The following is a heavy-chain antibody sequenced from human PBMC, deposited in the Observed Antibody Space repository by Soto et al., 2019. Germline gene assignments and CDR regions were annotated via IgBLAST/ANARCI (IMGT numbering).Heavy chain of an antibody. CDR3: ARGWGRIFDY. Sequence: QVQLQQWGAGLLKPSETLSLTCAVYGGSFSGYYWNWIRQPPGKGLEWIGEINHSGSTNYNPSRNSRITLSVHTSKHKFSLKLSSVTAADTAVYYCARGWGRIFDYWGQGTLVTVSS. J-gene: IGHJ4*02. CDR1: GGSFSGYY. D-gene: IGHD7-27*01. V-gene: IGHV4-34*01. CDR2: INHSGST.